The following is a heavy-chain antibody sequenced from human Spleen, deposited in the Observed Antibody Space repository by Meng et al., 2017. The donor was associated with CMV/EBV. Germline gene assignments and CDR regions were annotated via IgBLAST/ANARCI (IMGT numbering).Heavy chain of an antibody. D-gene: IGHD6-19*01. CDR3: AGETCASGWLCDHYFGLDA. CDR2: ICGSGITT. J-gene: IGHJ6*02. CDR1: GFTFSNYA. Sequence: GESLKISCAASGFTFSNYAMTWVRQAPGKGLEWVAAICGSGITTYCSDSVRGRFTISRDNAKNSQYLQMNSPRAEDTAIYYCAGETCASGWLCDHYFGLDAWGQGTTVTVSS. V-gene: IGHV3-23*01.